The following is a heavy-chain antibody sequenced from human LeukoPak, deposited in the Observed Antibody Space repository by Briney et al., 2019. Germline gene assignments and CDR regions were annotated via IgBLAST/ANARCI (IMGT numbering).Heavy chain of an antibody. Sequence: GGSLRLSCVASEFTFSRYDMHWVRQAPGKGLDWLAFVRFDGRETFYADSVKGRFTISRDNSKNTLYLQMNSLRAEDTAVYYCAKASGRTGKYYFDYWGQGTLVTVSS. CDR3: AKASGRTGKYYFDY. J-gene: IGHJ4*02. CDR1: EFTFSRYD. V-gene: IGHV3-30*02. CDR2: VRFDGRET. D-gene: IGHD1-14*01.